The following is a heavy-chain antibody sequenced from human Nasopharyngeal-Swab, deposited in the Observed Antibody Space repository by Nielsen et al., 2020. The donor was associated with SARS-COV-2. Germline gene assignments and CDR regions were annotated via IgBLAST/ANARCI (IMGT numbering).Heavy chain of an antibody. CDR1: GFTFGDYA. J-gene: IGHJ4*02. D-gene: IGHD3-3*01. CDR3: ARDPAEGFLEWLGGG. V-gene: IGHV3-49*03. CDR2: IRSKAYGGTT. Sequence: GGSLRLSCTASGFTFGDYAMSWFRQAPGKGLEWVGFIRSKAYGGTTEYAASVKGRFTISRDDSKSIAYLQMNSLKTEDTAVYYCARDPAEGFLEWLGGGWGQGTLVTVSS.